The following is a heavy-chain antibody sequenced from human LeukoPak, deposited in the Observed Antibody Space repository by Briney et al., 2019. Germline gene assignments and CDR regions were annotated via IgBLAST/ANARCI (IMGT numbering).Heavy chain of an antibody. D-gene: IGHD1-26*01. V-gene: IGHV3-21*01. CDR3: AGQWELVR. CDR1: GFTFSSYS. J-gene: IGHJ4*02. CDR2: ISSSSSYI. Sequence: GGSLRLSCAASGFTFSSYSMNWVRQAPGKGLEWVSSISSSSSYIYYADSVKGRFTISRDNAKRTLYLQMNSLRAEDTAVYYCAGQWELVRWGQGTLVTVSS.